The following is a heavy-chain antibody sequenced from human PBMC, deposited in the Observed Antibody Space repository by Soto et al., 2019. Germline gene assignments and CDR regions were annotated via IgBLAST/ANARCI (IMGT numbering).Heavy chain of an antibody. CDR3: ARGRGIAAVYYYYMDV. CDR2: MNPNSGNT. V-gene: IGHV1-8*02. D-gene: IGHD6-13*01. J-gene: IGHJ6*03. CDR1: GYTFTSYD. Sequence: ASVKVSCKASGYTFTSYDINWVRQATGQGLEWMGWMNPNSGNTGYAQKFQGRVTMTRNTSINTAYMELSSLRSEDTAVYYCARGRGIAAVYYYYMDVWGKGTTVTVSS.